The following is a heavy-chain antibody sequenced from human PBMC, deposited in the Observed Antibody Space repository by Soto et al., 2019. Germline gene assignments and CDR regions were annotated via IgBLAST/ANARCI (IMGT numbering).Heavy chain of an antibody. Sequence: QVQLQESGPGLVKPSETLSLTCTVSGGSVSSGSYYWSWIRQPPGKGLEWIGYIYYSGSTNYNPALKSRVTISVDTSKNLFSLKLSSVTAADTAVYYCARDGDGYNNYGMDVWGQGTTVIVSS. CDR3: ARDGDGYNNYGMDV. J-gene: IGHJ6*02. CDR2: IYYSGST. CDR1: GGSVSSGSYY. V-gene: IGHV4-61*01. D-gene: IGHD5-12*01.